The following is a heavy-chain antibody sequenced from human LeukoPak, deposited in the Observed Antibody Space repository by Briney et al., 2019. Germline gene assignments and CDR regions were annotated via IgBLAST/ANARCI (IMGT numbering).Heavy chain of an antibody. Sequence: GGSLRLSCAASRFTFSSYWMSWVRQAPGKGLEWVANIKQDGSEKYYVDSVKGRFTISRDNAKNSLYLQMNSLRAGDTAVYYCARNTGYSSSWEDYWGQGALVTVSS. CDR3: ARNTGYSSSWEDY. CDR1: RFTFSSYW. CDR2: IKQDGSEK. V-gene: IGHV3-7*01. D-gene: IGHD6-13*01. J-gene: IGHJ4*02.